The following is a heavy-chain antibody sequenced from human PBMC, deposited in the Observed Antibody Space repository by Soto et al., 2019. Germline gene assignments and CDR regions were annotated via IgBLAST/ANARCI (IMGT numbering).Heavy chain of an antibody. CDR2: IDPSDSYT. CDR3: ATFGVVTPHWFDP. Sequence: PGESLKISCKGSGYSFTSYWISWVRQMPGKGLEWMGRIDPSDSYTNYSPSFQGHVTISADKYISTAYLQWSSLKASDTAMYYCATFGVVTPHWFDPWGQGTLVTVSS. J-gene: IGHJ5*02. V-gene: IGHV5-10-1*01. CDR1: GYSFTSYW. D-gene: IGHD3-3*01.